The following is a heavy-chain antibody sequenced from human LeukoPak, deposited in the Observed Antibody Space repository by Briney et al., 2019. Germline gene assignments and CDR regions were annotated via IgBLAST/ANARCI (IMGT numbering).Heavy chain of an antibody. V-gene: IGHV4-30-2*01. Sequence: SETLSLTCTVSGGSISSGGYYWSWIRQPPGKGLEWIGEINHSGSTNYNPSLKSRVTISVDTSKNQFSLKLSSVTAADTAVYYCARHRTGTSTYYYYYMDVWGKGTTVTVSS. CDR2: INHSGST. D-gene: IGHD1-7*01. J-gene: IGHJ6*03. CDR1: GGSISSGGYY. CDR3: ARHRTGTSTYYYYYMDV.